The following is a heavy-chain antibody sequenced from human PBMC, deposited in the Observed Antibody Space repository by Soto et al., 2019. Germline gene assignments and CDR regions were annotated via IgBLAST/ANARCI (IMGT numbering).Heavy chain of an antibody. CDR1: GDSISNGYYT. CDR3: ARGPSGDKVDY. D-gene: IGHD3-10*01. CDR2: IYYSVNT. Sequence: QVQLQESGPGLVEPSQTLSLTCTVSGDSISNGYYTWSWIRQPPGKDLEWIGYIYYSVNTYCNPSLKSRVTISADTSTNQCSLKLSSVTAADTAVYYCARGPSGDKVDYWGQGTLVTVSS. V-gene: IGHV4-30-4*01. J-gene: IGHJ4*02.